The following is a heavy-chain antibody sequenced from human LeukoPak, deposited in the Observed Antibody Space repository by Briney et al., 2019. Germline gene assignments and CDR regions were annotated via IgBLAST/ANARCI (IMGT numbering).Heavy chain of an antibody. CDR3: ARDGRGVAAAGSPLVFDY. V-gene: IGHV3-53*01. J-gene: IGHJ4*02. D-gene: IGHD6-13*01. Sequence: QAGGSLRLSCAASGFTVSSNYMSWVRQAPGKGLEWVSVLYSGGSTYYADSVKGRFTISRDNSKNTLFLQMNSLRAEDTAIYYCARDGRGVAAAGSPLVFDYWGQGTLVTVSS. CDR1: GFTVSSNY. CDR2: LYSGGST.